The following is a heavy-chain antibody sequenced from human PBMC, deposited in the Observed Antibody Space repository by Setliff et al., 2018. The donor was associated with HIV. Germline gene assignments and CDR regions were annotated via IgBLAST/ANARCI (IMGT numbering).Heavy chain of an antibody. V-gene: IGHV3-23*01. CDR1: GFAFDNYC. D-gene: IGHD5-12*01. CDR2: IGGSTGST. Sequence: PGGSLRLSCAASGFAFDNYCMTWVRQAPGKGLEWVSAIGGSTGSTYYADSVKGRFTISRDNSKNTLYLQMNSLRAEDTAVYYCAKDPRAAVATICDYWGQGTLVTAPQ. J-gene: IGHJ4*02. CDR3: AKDPRAAVATICDY.